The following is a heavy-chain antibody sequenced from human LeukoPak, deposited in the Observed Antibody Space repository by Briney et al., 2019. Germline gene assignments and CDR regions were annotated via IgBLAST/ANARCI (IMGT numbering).Heavy chain of an antibody. CDR1: GGSFSGYY. V-gene: IGHV4-34*01. CDR3: ARASVGCSSTSCYSTQFDY. Sequence: SETLSLTCAVYGGSFSGYYWNWIRQPPGKGLEWIGEINHSGSTNHNPSLKSRVTISVDTSKNQFSLKLSSVTAADTAVYYCARASVGCSSTSCYSTQFDYWGQGTLVTVSS. CDR2: INHSGST. D-gene: IGHD2-2*01. J-gene: IGHJ4*02.